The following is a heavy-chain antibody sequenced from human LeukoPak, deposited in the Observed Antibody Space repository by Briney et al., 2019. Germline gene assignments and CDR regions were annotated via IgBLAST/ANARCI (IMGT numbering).Heavy chain of an antibody. CDR1: GGSISSSSYY. V-gene: IGHV4-39*01. D-gene: IGHD3-10*01. CDR2: IYYSGST. J-gene: IGHJ6*03. CDR3: ARGRTVRGAIKFYYYMDV. Sequence: SETLSLTCTVSGGSISSSSYYWGWICQPPGKGLEWIGSIYYSGSTYYNPSLKSRVTISVDTSKNQFSLKLSSVTAADTAVYYCARGRTVRGAIKFYYYMDVWGKGTTVTVSS.